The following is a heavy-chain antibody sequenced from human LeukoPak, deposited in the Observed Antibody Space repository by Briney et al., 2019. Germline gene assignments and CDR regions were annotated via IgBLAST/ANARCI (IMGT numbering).Heavy chain of an antibody. Sequence: GGSLGLSCAASGFSFSTYWMSWVRQTPEKGLEFVANIDQGGSVRNYMDSLKGRCTISRDNAKKSLYLEINSLRADDTAVYYCARDPESSSFDLWGRGALVTVSS. CDR1: GFSFSTYW. V-gene: IGHV3-7*01. J-gene: IGHJ4*02. D-gene: IGHD6-13*01. CDR2: IDQGGSVR. CDR3: ARDPESSSFDL.